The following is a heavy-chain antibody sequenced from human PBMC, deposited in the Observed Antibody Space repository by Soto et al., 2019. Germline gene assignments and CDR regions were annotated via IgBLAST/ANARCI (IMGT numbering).Heavy chain of an antibody. Sequence: EVPLVESGGGLVQPGGSLRLSCATSGFILSDCAINWVRQAPGKGLEWVSYISSSSSVIDYADTVKGRFTVSRDNARNSLYLEMNSLRAEDTAVYYCARDLSWGSNWYYYMDVWGKGTTVTVSS. J-gene: IGHJ6*03. CDR2: ISSSSSVI. D-gene: IGHD7-27*01. CDR1: GFILSDCA. V-gene: IGHV3-48*01. CDR3: ARDLSWGSNWYYYMDV.